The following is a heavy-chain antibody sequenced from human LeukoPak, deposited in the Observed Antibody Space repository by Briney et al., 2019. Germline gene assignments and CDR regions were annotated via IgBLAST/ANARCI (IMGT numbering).Heavy chain of an antibody. CDR2: ISGSGGST. Sequence: GGSLRLSCAAPGFTFSSYAMSWVRQAPGKGLEWVSAISGSGGSTYYADSVKGRFTISRDNSKNTLYLQMNSLRAEDTAVYYCAKDLTYYYDSSGYLRPLFDYWGQGTLVTVSS. CDR3: AKDLTYYYDSSGYLRPLFDY. V-gene: IGHV3-23*01. D-gene: IGHD3-22*01. J-gene: IGHJ4*02. CDR1: GFTFSSYA.